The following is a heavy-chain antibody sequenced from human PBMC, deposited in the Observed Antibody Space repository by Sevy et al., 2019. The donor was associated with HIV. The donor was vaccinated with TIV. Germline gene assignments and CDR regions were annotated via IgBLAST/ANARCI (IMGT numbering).Heavy chain of an antibody. CDR3: ARLRWDLVVVPGATPECYFGS. CDR2: VSHSGNT. CDR1: GDSINTYY. J-gene: IGHJ4*03. V-gene: IGHV4-59*08. D-gene: IGHD2-2*02. Sequence: SETLSLTCTVSGDSINTYYWSWIRQPPGKGLEWIGYVSHSGNTNYNPSLKSRVSMSVDTSTNQFSLKVKSVTAADTAVYYCARLRWDLVVVPGATPECYFGSWGQGTLVTVSS.